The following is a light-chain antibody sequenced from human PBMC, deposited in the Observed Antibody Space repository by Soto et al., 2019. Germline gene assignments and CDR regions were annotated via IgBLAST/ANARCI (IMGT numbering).Light chain of an antibody. Sequence: DIQMTQSPSSLSASVGDRVTVTCRASQSISTYLNWYQQRPGKAPNLLIYAASRLQSGVPSRFSGSGSGTDFTLTISSLQPEDYAAYYCQQTYRTPITFGQGTRLEIK. V-gene: IGKV1-39*01. CDR2: AAS. CDR3: QQTYRTPIT. CDR1: QSISTY. J-gene: IGKJ5*01.